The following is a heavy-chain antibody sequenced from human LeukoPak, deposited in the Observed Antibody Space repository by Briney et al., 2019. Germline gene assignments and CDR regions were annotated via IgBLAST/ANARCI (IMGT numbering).Heavy chain of an antibody. D-gene: IGHD1-14*01. CDR1: GFTVSSYS. CDR2: LYSGGTT. J-gene: IGHJ4*02. V-gene: IGHV3-53*01. Sequence: GGSLRLSCAASGFTVSSYSMSWVRQAPEMGLEWVSVLYSGGTTYYADSVKGRFAISRDNSKNTLYLQMDSLRAEDTAVYYCAREPGTDYRKYYFDYWGQGTLVTVSP. CDR3: AREPGTDYRKYYFDY.